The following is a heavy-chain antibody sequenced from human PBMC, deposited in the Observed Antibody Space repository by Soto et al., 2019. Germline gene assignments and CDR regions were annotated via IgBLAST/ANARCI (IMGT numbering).Heavy chain of an antibody. D-gene: IGHD3-22*01. Sequence: PSETLSLTCTVSGGSVRSDSFYWSWIRQPPGKGLEWVAGIFYSGSTNYNPSLNSRVTISVDTSKNRFSLNLTSVTAADTAVYFCARAQYDNSVYDAENYPDYWGQGTLVTVSS. J-gene: IGHJ4*02. CDR1: GGSVRSDSFY. V-gene: IGHV4-61*01. CDR2: IFYSGST. CDR3: ARAQYDNSVYDAENYPDY.